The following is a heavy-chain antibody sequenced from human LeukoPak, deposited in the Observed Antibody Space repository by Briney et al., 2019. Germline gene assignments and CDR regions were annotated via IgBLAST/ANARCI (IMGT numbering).Heavy chain of an antibody. CDR3: ARVDGGSGSYYYYYYYMDV. V-gene: IGHV1-18*01. D-gene: IGHD3-10*01. Sequence: ASVKVSCKASGYTFTSYGISWVRQAPGQGLEWMGWISAYNGNTNYAQKLQGRVTMTTDTSTSTAYMELRSLRSDDTAVYYCARVDGGSGSYYYYYYYMDVWGKGTTVTVSS. J-gene: IGHJ6*03. CDR1: GYTFTSYG. CDR2: ISAYNGNT.